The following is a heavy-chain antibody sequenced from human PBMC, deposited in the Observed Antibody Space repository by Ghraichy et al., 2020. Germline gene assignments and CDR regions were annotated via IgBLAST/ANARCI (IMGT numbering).Heavy chain of an antibody. D-gene: IGHD2-15*01. CDR2: ISSNGGTT. V-gene: IGHV3-64D*06. CDR3: VKARGTYCTGGNCYPFDY. Sequence: GGSLRLSCSASGFSFSSYALYWVRQAPGKGLEYVSAISSNGGTTYYEDSVKGRFTISRDNSKNTLYLQMSSLRVDDTAVYYCVKARGTYCTGGNCYPFDYWGQGTLVTVSS. J-gene: IGHJ4*02. CDR1: GFSFSSYA.